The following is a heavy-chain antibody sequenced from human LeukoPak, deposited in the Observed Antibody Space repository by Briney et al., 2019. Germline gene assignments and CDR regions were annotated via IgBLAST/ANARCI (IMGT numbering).Heavy chain of an antibody. CDR1: GFTFSSHA. V-gene: IGHV3-23*01. CDR3: AKDDWVLAFDI. Sequence: RRSLRLSCAASGFTFSSHAMSWVRQAPGKGLEWVSAISGSGGSTYYADSVKGRFTISRDNSKNTLYLQMNSLRAEDTAVYYCAKDDWVLAFDIWGQGTMVTVSS. D-gene: IGHD3-9*01. CDR2: ISGSGGST. J-gene: IGHJ3*02.